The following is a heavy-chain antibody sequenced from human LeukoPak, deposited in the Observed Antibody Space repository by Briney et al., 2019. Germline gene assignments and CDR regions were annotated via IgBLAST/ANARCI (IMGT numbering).Heavy chain of an antibody. CDR2: IYYSGST. CDR3: ARGRSVGLGR. D-gene: IGHD3-10*01. J-gene: IGHJ4*02. Sequence: SSETLSLTRTVSGGSISSSSYYWGWIRQPPGKGLEWIGSIYYSGSTYYNPSLKSRVTISVDTSKNQFSLKLSSVTAADTAVYYCARGRSVGLGRWGQGTLVTVSS. CDR1: GGSISSSSYY. V-gene: IGHV4-39*07.